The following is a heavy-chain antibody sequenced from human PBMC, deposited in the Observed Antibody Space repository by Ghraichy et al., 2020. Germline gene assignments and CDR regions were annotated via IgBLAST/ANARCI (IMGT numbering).Heavy chain of an antibody. Sequence: SETLSLTCTVSGGSISSSTYYWGWIRQPPGKGLEWIGSIYYSGSTYYNPSLKSRVTISVDTSKDQFSLKLSSLTAADTAVYYCARVWRARQSWFDPCGQGTLVTFSS. CDR2: IYYSGST. CDR1: GGSISSSTYY. CDR3: ARVWRARQSWFDP. D-gene: IGHD6-6*01. J-gene: IGHJ5*02. V-gene: IGHV4-39*01.